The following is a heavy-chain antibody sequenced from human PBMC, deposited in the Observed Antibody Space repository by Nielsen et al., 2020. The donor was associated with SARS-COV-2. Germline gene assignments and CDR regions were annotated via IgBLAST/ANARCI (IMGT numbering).Heavy chain of an antibody. CDR1: GGSFSGYY. Sequence: SETLSLTCAVYGGSFSGYYWSWIRQPPGKGLEWIGEINHSGSTNYNPSLKSRVTISVDTSKNQFSLKLSSVTAADTAVYYCAREIYDYGSYYFDYWGQGTLVTVSS. CDR2: INHSGST. V-gene: IGHV4-34*01. J-gene: IGHJ4*02. CDR3: AREIYDYGSYYFDY. D-gene: IGHD4-17*01.